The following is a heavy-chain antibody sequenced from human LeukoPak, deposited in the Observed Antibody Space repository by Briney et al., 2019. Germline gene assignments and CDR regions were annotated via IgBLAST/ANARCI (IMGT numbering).Heavy chain of an antibody. CDR1: GGTFSSYA. CDR3: ARGSATDWFDP. Sequence: GASVKVSCKASGGTFSSYAISWVRQAPGQGLEWMGRIIPILGIANYAQKFQGRVTITADKSTSTAYMELSSLRSEDTAVYYCARGSATDWFDPWGQGTLVTVSS. J-gene: IGHJ5*02. V-gene: IGHV1-69*04. D-gene: IGHD6-25*01. CDR2: IIPILGIA.